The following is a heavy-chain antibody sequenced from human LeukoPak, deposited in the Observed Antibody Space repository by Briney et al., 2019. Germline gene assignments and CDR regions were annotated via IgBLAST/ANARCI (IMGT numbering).Heavy chain of an antibody. CDR1: GGSIRSYY. CDR2: IYISGST. V-gene: IGHV4-4*07. Sequence: PSETLSLTCTVSGGSIRSYYWSWIRRPAEKGLEWIGRIYISGSTNYNPSLKSRVTMSVDTSKNQFSLKLSSVTAADTAMYYCARAPEFSSGWLLDYWGQGTLVTVSS. J-gene: IGHJ4*02. D-gene: IGHD6-19*01. CDR3: ARAPEFSSGWLLDY.